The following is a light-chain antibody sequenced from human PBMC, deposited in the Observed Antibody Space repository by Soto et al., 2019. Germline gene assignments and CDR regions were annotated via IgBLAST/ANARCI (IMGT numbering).Light chain of an antibody. CDR3: QQRADWPPALT. CDR2: DPS. Sequence: EIVLTQSPDTLSLSPGDRATLSCRASQGVSNLLAWYQQRPGQAPRLLIYDPSKRATGVPARFSGSGSGTDFTLTISSLEPEDFAVYYCQQRADWPPALTFGGGTKVDI. CDR1: QGVSNL. J-gene: IGKJ4*01. V-gene: IGKV3-11*01.